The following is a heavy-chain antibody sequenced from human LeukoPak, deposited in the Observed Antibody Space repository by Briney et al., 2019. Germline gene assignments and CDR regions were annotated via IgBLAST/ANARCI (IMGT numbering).Heavy chain of an antibody. CDR3: AKAHSSWYGPMDAFDI. V-gene: IGHV3-23*01. CDR2: ISGSGGST. J-gene: IGHJ3*02. D-gene: IGHD6-13*01. CDR1: GFTFSSYA. Sequence: GGSLRLSCAASGFTFSSYAMSWVRQAPGKGLEWVSAISGSGGSTYYADSVKGRFTISRDNSKNTLYLQMNSLRAEDTAVYYCAKAHSSWYGPMDAFDIWGQGTMVTVSS.